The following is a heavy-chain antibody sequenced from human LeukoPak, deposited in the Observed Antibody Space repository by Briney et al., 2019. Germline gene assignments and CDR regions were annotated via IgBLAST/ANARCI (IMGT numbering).Heavy chain of an antibody. CDR3: AGGYSLYNWFDP. Sequence: PSQTLSLTXTVSGGSISSGDYYWSWIRQPPGKGLEGIGYIYYSGSTYYNPSLKSRVTISVDTSKNQFSLKLISVTAADTAVYYCAGGYSLYNWFDPWGQGTLVTVSS. CDR1: GGSISSGDYY. J-gene: IGHJ5*02. D-gene: IGHD5-18*01. V-gene: IGHV4-30-4*08. CDR2: IYYSGST.